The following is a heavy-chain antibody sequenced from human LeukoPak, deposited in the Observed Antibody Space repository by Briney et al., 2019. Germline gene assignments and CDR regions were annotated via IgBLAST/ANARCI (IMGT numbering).Heavy chain of an antibody. Sequence: GASVKVSCKASGYTFTSYHINWVRQAPGQGLEWMGWMNPHSGKTGFAQKFQGRVRFTGDNSGSTAYMEVSSLRSEDTALYYCARGLYRYPDPNDRFDPWGQGTLVTVSS. CDR1: GYTFTSYH. CDR2: MNPHSGKT. V-gene: IGHV1-8*01. D-gene: IGHD4-11*01. CDR3: ARGLYRYPDPNDRFDP. J-gene: IGHJ5*02.